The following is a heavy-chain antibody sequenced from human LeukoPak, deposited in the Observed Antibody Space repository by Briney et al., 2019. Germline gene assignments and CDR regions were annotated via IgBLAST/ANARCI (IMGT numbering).Heavy chain of an antibody. V-gene: IGHV1-18*04. CDR2: ISAYNGNT. CDR1: GYTFISYG. J-gene: IGHJ6*04. D-gene: IGHD3-9*01. Sequence: GASVKVSCKASGYTFISYGISWVRQAPGQGLEWMGWISAYNGNTNYAQKLQGRVTMTTDTSTSTAYMELRSLRSDDTAVYYCARVLTGYYNPYYYYYGMDVWGKGTTVTVSS. CDR3: ARVLTGYYNPYYYYYGMDV.